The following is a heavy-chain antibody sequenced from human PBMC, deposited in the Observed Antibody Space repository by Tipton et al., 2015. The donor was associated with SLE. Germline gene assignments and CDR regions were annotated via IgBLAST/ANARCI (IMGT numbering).Heavy chain of an antibody. Sequence: TLSLTCAVNGGSLSGYAWSWIRQPPGKGLEWIGEINHSGFTNYRPSLKSRVTMSADRSTNQLSLKLSSVTAADTAVYYCAKDYNYDNADYNWGQGKLVIVSS. CDR1: GGSLSGYA. V-gene: IGHV4-34*01. CDR2: INHSGFT. D-gene: IGHD4-17*01. CDR3: AKDYNYDNADYN. J-gene: IGHJ4*02.